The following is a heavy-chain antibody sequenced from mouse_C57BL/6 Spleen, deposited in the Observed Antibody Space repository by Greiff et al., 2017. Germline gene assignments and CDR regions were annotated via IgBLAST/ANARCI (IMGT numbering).Heavy chain of an antibody. V-gene: IGHV1-54*01. J-gene: IGHJ4*01. CDR3: ARRGLLDAMDY. Sequence: QVQLQQSGAELVRPGTSVKVSCKASGYAFTNYLIEWVKQRPGQGLEWIGVINPGSGGTNYNEKFKGKATLTADKSSSTAYMQLRSLTSEDSAVYFCARRGLLDAMDYWGQGTSVTVSS. D-gene: IGHD2-3*01. CDR1: GYAFTNYL. CDR2: INPGSGGT.